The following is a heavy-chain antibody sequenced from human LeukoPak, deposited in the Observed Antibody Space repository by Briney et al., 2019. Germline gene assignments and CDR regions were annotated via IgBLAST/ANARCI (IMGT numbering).Heavy chain of an antibody. Sequence: SETLSLTCTVSGGSISSYYWSWIRQPAGKGLEWIGRIYTSGSTNYNPSLKSRVTISVDTSKNQFSLKLSSVTAADTAVYYCASGSSGWYGGYYYYGMDVWGQGTTVTVSS. V-gene: IGHV4-4*07. CDR3: ASGSSGWYGGYYYYGMDV. D-gene: IGHD6-19*01. CDR2: IYTSGST. J-gene: IGHJ6*02. CDR1: GGSISSYY.